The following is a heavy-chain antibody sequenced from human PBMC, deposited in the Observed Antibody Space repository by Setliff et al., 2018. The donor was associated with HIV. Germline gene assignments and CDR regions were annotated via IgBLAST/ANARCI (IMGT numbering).Heavy chain of an antibody. CDR3: AKDRGEVPTAFFDY. CDR1: NYA. CDR2: ISGGGYTT. J-gene: IGHJ4*02. V-gene: IGHV3-23*01. Sequence: NYAMSWVRQAPGKGLEWVSGISGGGYTTYYADSVKGRFTISRDNSKNTIYLQMNSLRAEDTAVYYCAKDRGEVPTAFFDYWGQGTLVTVSS. D-gene: IGHD2-2*01.